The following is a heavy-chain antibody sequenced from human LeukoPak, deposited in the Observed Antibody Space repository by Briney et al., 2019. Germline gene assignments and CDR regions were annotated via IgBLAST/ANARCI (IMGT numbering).Heavy chain of an antibody. V-gene: IGHV3-30*04. CDR2: IWYDGSNK. D-gene: IGHD5-18*01. CDR3: ARARQLWYSFGY. J-gene: IGHJ4*02. Sequence: PGGSLRLSCAASGFTFSSYAMSWVRQAPGKGLEWVAVIWYDGSNKYYADSVKGRFTISRDNSKNTLYLQMNSLRAEDTAVYYCARARQLWYSFGYWGQGTLVTVSS. CDR1: GFTFSSYA.